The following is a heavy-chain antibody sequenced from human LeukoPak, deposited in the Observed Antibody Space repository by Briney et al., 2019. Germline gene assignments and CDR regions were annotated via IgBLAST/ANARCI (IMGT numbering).Heavy chain of an antibody. D-gene: IGHD3-3*01. Sequence: GGSLRLSCAASGFTFSSYGMHWVRQAPGKGLEWVTFIRYDGSNKYYTDSVKARFTISRDNSKNTLYLQLNSLRAEDTAVYYCAKAAHYDFWSGYDYWGQGTVVTVSS. CDR2: IRYDGSNK. CDR3: AKAAHYDFWSGYDY. J-gene: IGHJ4*02. V-gene: IGHV3-30*02. CDR1: GFTFSSYG.